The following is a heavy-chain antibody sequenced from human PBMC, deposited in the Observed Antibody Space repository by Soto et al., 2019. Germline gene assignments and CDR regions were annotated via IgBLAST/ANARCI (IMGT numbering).Heavy chain of an antibody. CDR1: GGSFTSNNW. CDR3: ASRDPGTSVDY. CDR2: IYRTGST. Sequence: QVQLQESGPGLVKPSGTLSLTCAVSGGSFTSNNWWTWVRQPPGQGLEWIGEIYRTGSTNYNPSLKRRVTISLEKSENQYSLKVTPLTAADTAVYYCASRDPGTSVDYWGQGTLVTVSS. V-gene: IGHV4-4*02. J-gene: IGHJ4*02. D-gene: IGHD1-7*01.